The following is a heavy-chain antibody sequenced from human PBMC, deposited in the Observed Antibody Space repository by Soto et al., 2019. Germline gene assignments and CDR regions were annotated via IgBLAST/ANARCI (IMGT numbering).Heavy chain of an antibody. Sequence: SETLSLTCTVSGGSISSYYWSWIRQPPGKGLEWIGYIYYSGSTNYNPSLKSRVTISVDTSKNQFSLKLSSVTAADTAVYYCAGVEMATGHFDYWGQGTLVSVSS. CDR2: IYYSGST. D-gene: IGHD5-12*01. CDR1: GGSISSYY. CDR3: AGVEMATGHFDY. V-gene: IGHV4-59*01. J-gene: IGHJ4*02.